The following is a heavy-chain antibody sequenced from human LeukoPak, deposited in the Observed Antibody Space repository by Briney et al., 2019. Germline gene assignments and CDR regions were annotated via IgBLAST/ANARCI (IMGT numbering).Heavy chain of an antibody. CDR1: GYTFTGYY. V-gene: IGHV1-2*02. CDR3: ASPCSSTSCYSSYYYGMDV. D-gene: IGHD2-2*01. J-gene: IGHJ6*02. CDR2: INPNSGAT. Sequence: GASVKVSCKASGYTFTGYYLHWVRQAPGQGLEWMGWINPNSGATNYAQKFQGRVTMTRDTSISTAYMELSSLRSEDTAVYYCASPCSSTSCYSSYYYGMDVWGQGTTVTVSS.